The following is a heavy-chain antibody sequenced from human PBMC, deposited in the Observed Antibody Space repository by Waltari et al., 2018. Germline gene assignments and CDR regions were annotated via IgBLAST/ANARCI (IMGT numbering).Heavy chain of an antibody. CDR2: ITSDGTDT. CDR3: VKALFASGMKYGVDV. Sequence: EVQLLESGGGLVQPGGSLRLSCIASGFTFTNFDVGGVRQASGKGLEWVSHITSDGTDTYYADSVKGRFTVSRDDSRKTLFLHMSSLRAADTALYYCVKALFASGMKYGVDVWGQGTRVTVSS. J-gene: IGHJ6*02. D-gene: IGHD1-1*01. CDR1: GFTFTNFD. V-gene: IGHV3-23*01.